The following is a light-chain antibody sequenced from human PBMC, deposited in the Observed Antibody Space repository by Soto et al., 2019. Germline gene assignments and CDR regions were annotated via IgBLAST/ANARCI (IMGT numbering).Light chain of an antibody. CDR2: DAS. V-gene: IGKV3-15*01. J-gene: IGKJ4*01. Sequence: EVVMTQSPVTLSVSPGERATLSCRASQSVSSDLAWYQQKPGQAPKLLIYDASTRATGIPARFSGSGSGTEFTLTLSGLQSEDFAVYYCQQYNNWQPLPFGGGSKADIK. CDR3: QQYNNWQPLP. CDR1: QSVSSD.